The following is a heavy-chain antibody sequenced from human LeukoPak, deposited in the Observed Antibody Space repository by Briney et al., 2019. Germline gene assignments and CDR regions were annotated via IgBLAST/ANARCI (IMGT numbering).Heavy chain of an antibody. CDR3: ARGGVTGTTNWFDP. J-gene: IGHJ5*02. CDR2: IYHSGST. V-gene: IGHV4-38-2*01. D-gene: IGHD1-7*01. Sequence: SETLSLTCAVSGYSISSGYYWGWIRQPPGKGLEWIGSIYHSGSTDYNPSLKSRVAISVDTSKNQFSLKMSSVTAADTAVYYCARGGVTGTTNWFDPWGQGILVTVSS. CDR1: GYSISSGYY.